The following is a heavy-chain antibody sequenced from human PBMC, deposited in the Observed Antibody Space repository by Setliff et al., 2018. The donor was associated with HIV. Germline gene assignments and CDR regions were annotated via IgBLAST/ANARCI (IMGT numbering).Heavy chain of an antibody. CDR1: GYSISNGYY. Sequence: LSLTCALSGYSISNGYYWGWIRQPSGKGLEWIGSIYHSGSTFYNPSLRSRVTISVDTSQDQFSLRLTSVTAADTAVYYCAARNSGNPTRHFDYWGQGTLVTVSS. CDR3: AARNSGNPTRHFDY. V-gene: IGHV4-38-2*01. D-gene: IGHD3-10*01. J-gene: IGHJ4*02. CDR2: IYHSGST.